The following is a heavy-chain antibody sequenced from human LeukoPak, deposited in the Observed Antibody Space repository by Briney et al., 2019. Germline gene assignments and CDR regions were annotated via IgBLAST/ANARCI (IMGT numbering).Heavy chain of an antibody. CDR1: GYTFTSYG. Sequence: ASVKVSCKASGYTFTSYGITWVRQAPGQGLGWMGWISAYSGNTNYAQKLQGRVIMTTDTSTSTAYMELRSLRSDDTAVYYCARRLDYYDISGYHTLDYWGQGTLVTVSS. J-gene: IGHJ4*02. CDR3: ARRLDYYDISGYHTLDY. V-gene: IGHV1-18*01. D-gene: IGHD3-22*01. CDR2: ISAYSGNT.